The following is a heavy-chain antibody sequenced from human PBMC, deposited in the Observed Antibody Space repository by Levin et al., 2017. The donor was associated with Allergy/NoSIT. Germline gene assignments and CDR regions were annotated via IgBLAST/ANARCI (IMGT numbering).Heavy chain of an antibody. CDR1: GGSIRSSY. V-gene: IGHV4-59*01. CDR2: IYYSGST. J-gene: IGHJ4*02. CDR3: ARVSHYYDSSGYYSYYFDY. Sequence: SQTLSLTCTVSGGSIRSSYWSWIRQPPGKGLEWIGYIYYSGSTNYNPSLKSRVTISVDTSKNQFSLKLSSVTAADTAVYYCARVSHYYDSSGYYSYYFDYWGQGTLVTVSS. D-gene: IGHD3-22*01.